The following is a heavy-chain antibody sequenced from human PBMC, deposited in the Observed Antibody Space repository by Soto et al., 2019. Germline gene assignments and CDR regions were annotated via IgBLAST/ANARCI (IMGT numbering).Heavy chain of an antibody. V-gene: IGHV1-3*01. CDR2: INAGNGNT. CDR3: ARDWRVRYYDILTGYYGWFDP. Sequence: ASVKVSCKASGYTFTNYAMHWVRQAPGQRLEWMGWINAGNGNTKYSQKFQGRVTITRDTSASTAYMELNSLRAEDTAVYYCARDWRVRYYDILTGYYGWFDPWGQGTLVTVSS. J-gene: IGHJ5*01. D-gene: IGHD3-9*01. CDR1: GYTFTNYA.